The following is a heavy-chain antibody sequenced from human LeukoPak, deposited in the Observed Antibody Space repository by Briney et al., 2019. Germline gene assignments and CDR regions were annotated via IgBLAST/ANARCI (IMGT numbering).Heavy chain of an antibody. CDR3: AKPPLAAAGISPFDP. J-gene: IGHJ5*02. CDR1: GFTFSSYA. Sequence: PGGSLRLSCAASGFTFSSYAMSWVRQAPGKGLEWVSAVSGSGGSTYYADSVKGRFTISRDNSKNTLYLQMNSLRAEDTAVYYCAKPPLAAAGISPFDPWGQGTLVTVSS. D-gene: IGHD6-13*01. CDR2: VSGSGGST. V-gene: IGHV3-23*01.